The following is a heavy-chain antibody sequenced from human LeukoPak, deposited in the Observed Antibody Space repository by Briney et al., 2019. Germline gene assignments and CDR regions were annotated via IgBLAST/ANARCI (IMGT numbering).Heavy chain of an antibody. CDR2: ISGSGGST. D-gene: IGHD2-2*01. CDR3: AKAPTSVVPAAANWFDP. Sequence: GGSLRLSCAASGFTFSSYATSWVRQAPGKGLEWVSAISGSGGSTYYADSVKGRFTISRDNSKNTLYLQMNSLRAEDTAVYYCAKAPTSVVPAAANWFDPWGQGTLVTVSS. J-gene: IGHJ5*02. CDR1: GFTFSSYA. V-gene: IGHV3-23*01.